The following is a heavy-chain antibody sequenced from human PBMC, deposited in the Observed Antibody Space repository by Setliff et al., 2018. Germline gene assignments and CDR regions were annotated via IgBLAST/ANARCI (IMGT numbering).Heavy chain of an antibody. J-gene: IGHJ4*02. Sequence: GGSLRLSCAASGFTFSTYSMSWVRQAPGKGLEWVSAISGDSEYIYYRDSVKGRFTISRANSKSTLYLQMNNLRVEDTARYYCVNHNPARRSPAGTALDSWGQGTLVTVSS. D-gene: IGHD6-19*01. CDR2: ISGDSEYI. CDR1: GFTFSTYS. V-gene: IGHV3-23*01. CDR3: VNHNPARRSPAGTALDS.